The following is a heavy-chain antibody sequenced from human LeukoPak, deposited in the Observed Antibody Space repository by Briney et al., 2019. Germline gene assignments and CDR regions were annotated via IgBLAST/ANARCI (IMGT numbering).Heavy chain of an antibody. CDR2: IYTSGST. V-gene: IGHV4-4*09. D-gene: IGHD3-22*01. J-gene: IGHJ5*02. CDR1: GGSISSYY. CDR3: ARLSYYYDSNGYRNWFDP. Sequence: PSETLSLTCTVSGGSISSYYWSWIRQPPGKGLEWIGYIYTSGSTNYNPSLKSRVTISVDTSKNQFSLKLSSVTAADTAVYYCARLSYYYDSNGYRNWFDPWGQGTLVTVSS.